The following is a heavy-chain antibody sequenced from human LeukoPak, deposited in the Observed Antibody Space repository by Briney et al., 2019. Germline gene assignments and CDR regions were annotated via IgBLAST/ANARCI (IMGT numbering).Heavy chain of an antibody. D-gene: IGHD6-19*01. CDR1: GGSFSGYY. J-gene: IGHJ4*02. Sequence: PSETLSLTRAVYGGSFSGYYWSWIRQPPGKGLEWIGEINHSGSTNYNPSLKSRITISVDTSKNQFSLKLSSVTAADTAVYYCARGGGTPGIAVSGTDSYYFDYWGQGTLVTVSS. CDR2: INHSGST. CDR3: ARGGGTPGIAVSGTDSYYFDY. V-gene: IGHV4-34*01.